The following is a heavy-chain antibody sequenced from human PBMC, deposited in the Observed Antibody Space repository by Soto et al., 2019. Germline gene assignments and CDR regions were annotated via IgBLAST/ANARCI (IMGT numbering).Heavy chain of an antibody. Sequence: SVKVSCKASCYTFTSYGISWVRQAPVQGLEWMGWISAYNGNTNYAQKLQGRVTMTTDTSTSTAYMELRSLRSDDTAVYYCARVGSIAALGWFDPWGQGTLVTVYS. D-gene: IGHD6-25*01. CDR2: ISAYNGNT. V-gene: IGHV1-18*01. CDR1: CYTFTSYG. CDR3: ARVGSIAALGWFDP. J-gene: IGHJ5*02.